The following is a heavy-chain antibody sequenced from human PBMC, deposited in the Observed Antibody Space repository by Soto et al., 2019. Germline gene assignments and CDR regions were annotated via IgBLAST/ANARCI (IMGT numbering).Heavy chain of an antibody. V-gene: IGHV4-59*01. J-gene: IGHJ5*02. CDR3: ASIRRGPSFGWFDH. CDR2: ITHSGST. D-gene: IGHD5-18*01. Sequence: QVQLQESGPGLVKPSETLTLACTVSRGSISSYYWSWFRQTPGKGLEWIGYITHSGSTKYNPSLESRVMVSIDTSRQQFSLRLISVTAADTAVYYCASIRRGPSFGWFDHWGQGSLVIVSS. CDR1: RGSISSYY.